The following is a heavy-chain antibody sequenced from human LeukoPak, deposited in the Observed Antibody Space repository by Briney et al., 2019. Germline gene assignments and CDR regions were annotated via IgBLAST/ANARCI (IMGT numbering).Heavy chain of an antibody. J-gene: IGHJ6*02. CDR2: INPSGGST. V-gene: IGHV1-46*01. Sequence: GASVKVSCKASGYTFTSYYMHWVRQAPGHGLEWMGIINPSGGSTSYAQKFQGRVTMTRDTSTSTVYMELSSLRSEDTAVYYCAREGRGATRYYYGMDVWGQGTTVTVSS. CDR1: GYTFTSYY. D-gene: IGHD1-26*01. CDR3: AREGRGATRYYYGMDV.